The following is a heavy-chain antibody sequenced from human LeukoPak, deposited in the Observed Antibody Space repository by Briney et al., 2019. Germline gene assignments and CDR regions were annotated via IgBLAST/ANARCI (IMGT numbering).Heavy chain of an antibody. CDR2: IYSDNT. Sequence: PGGSLRLSCAASGFTFDDYGMSWVRQAPGKGLEWVSFIYSDNTHYSDSVKGRFTISRDNSKNTLYLQMNSLRAEDTAVYYCARRAGAYPHPYDYWGQGTLVTVSS. CDR1: GFTFDDYG. CDR3: ARRAGAYPHPYDY. D-gene: IGHD3-16*01. V-gene: IGHV3-53*01. J-gene: IGHJ4*02.